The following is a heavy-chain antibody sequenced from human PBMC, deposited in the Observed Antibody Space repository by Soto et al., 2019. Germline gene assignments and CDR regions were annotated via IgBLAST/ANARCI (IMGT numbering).Heavy chain of an antibody. CDR1: GFTFDTFW. J-gene: IGHJ4*02. D-gene: IGHD6-19*01. CDR2: IKQDGSEK. Sequence: EVQLVESGGGLVQPGGSLRLSCAASGFTFDTFWMTWVRQAPGKGLEWVSIIKQDGSEKRYADSVKGRFTISRDNTKNSLFLPLNSLRAEDTAMYFCAGGTGWVVNIWGQGTQVAVSS. CDR3: AGGTGWVVNI. V-gene: IGHV3-7*03.